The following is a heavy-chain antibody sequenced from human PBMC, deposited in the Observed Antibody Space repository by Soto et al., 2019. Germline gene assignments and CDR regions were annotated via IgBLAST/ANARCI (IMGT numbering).Heavy chain of an antibody. CDR1: GGTFSSYA. Sequence: ASVKVSCKASGGTFSSYAISWVRQAPGQGLEWMGGIIPIFGTANYAQKFQGRVTITADESTSTAYMELSSLRSEDTAVYYCARNSYGGSYTYGMDVWGQGTTVTVSS. CDR3: ARNSYGGSYTYGMDV. D-gene: IGHD1-26*01. V-gene: IGHV1-69*13. CDR2: IIPIFGTA. J-gene: IGHJ6*02.